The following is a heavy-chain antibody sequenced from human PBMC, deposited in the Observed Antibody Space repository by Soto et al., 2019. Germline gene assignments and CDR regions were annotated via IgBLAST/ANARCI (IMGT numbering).Heavy chain of an antibody. CDR3: AKDRSEEYYYGMDV. J-gene: IGHJ6*02. V-gene: IGHV3-30*18. CDR2: ISYDGSNK. Sequence: GGSLRLSCAASGFTFSSYGMHWVRQAPGKGLEWAAVISYDGSNKYYADSVKGRFTISRDNSKNTLYLQMNSLRAEDTAVYYCAKDRSEEYYYGMDVWGQGTKVTVSS. CDR1: GFTFSSYG.